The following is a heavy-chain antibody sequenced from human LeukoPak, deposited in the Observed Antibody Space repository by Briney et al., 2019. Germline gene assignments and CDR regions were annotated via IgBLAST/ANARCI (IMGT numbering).Heavy chain of an antibody. V-gene: IGHV1-69*04. CDR2: ITPILGIA. D-gene: IGHD5-18*01. Sequence: ASVKVSCKASGGTFSSYAISWVRQAPGQGLEWMGRITPILGIANYAQKFQGRVTITADKSTSTAYMELSSLRSEDTAVYYCASGYSYCDYWGQGTLVTVSS. CDR3: ASGYSYCDY. CDR1: GGTFSSYA. J-gene: IGHJ4*02.